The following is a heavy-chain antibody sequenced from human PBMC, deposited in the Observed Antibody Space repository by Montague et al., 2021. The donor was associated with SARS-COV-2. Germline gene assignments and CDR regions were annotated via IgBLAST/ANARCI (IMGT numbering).Heavy chain of an antibody. CDR1: GVSVTDYY. V-gene: IGHV4-59*08. Sequence: SETLSLTCTVSGVSVTDYYWSWIRQPPGKGLEWVGDVFYNKGTNFNPSLKSRVAISVDTSKNQFSLRLTSVTAADTAFYYCVRHPHDDGLNGPPDFWDQGTVVTVSS. D-gene: IGHD4/OR15-4a*01. CDR3: VRHPHDDGLNGPPDF. J-gene: IGHJ4*02. CDR2: VFYNKGT.